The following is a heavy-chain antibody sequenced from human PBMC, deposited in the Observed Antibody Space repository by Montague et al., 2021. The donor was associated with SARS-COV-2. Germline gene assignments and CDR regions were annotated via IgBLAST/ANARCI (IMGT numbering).Heavy chain of an antibody. CDR2: IYSGGSST. Sequence: SLRLSCAASGYTFSSYAMSWVRQVPGKGLEWVSVIYSGGSSTYYADSVKGRFTISRDNSKNTLYLQMNSLRAEDTAVYYCAKEVLLGTADYYGMDVWGQGTTVTVSS. CDR3: AKEVLLGTADYYGMDV. CDR1: GYTFSSYA. J-gene: IGHJ6*02. D-gene: IGHD5-18*01. V-gene: IGHV3-23*03.